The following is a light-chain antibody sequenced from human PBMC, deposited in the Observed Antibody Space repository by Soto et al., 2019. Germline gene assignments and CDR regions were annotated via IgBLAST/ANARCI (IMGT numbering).Light chain of an antibody. CDR1: QNVNNW. J-gene: IGKJ1*01. CDR2: DAS. CDR3: QQYNTYWT. V-gene: IGKV1-5*01. Sequence: DIQMTQFPSSLSASVGDRVTITFRASQNVNNWLAWYQHKPGKAPQLLIYDASVLETGVPSRFRGSGYGTEFTLAISGLQSDDFATYSCQQYNTYWTFGPGTKVDIK.